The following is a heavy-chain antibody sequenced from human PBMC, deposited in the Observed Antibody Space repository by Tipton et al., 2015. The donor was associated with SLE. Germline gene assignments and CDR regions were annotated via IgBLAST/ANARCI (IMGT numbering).Heavy chain of an antibody. CDR1: GGSISSGGYY. J-gene: IGHJ3*02. Sequence: LRLSCTASGGSISSGGYYWSWIRQHPGKGLEWIGYIYYSGSTYYNPSLKSRVTISVDTSKNQFSLKLSSVTAADTAVYYCARGGSADAFDIWGQGTMVTVSS. CDR3: ARGGSADAFDI. V-gene: IGHV4-31*03. CDR2: IYYSGST.